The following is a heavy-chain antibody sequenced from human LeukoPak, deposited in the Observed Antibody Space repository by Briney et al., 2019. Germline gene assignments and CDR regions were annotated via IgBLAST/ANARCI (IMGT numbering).Heavy chain of an antibody. J-gene: IGHJ4*02. CDR1: GGSISSYY. Sequence: LETLSLTCTVSGGSISSYYWNWIRQPPGKGLEWIGYIYYSGSTNSSGSTNYNPSLKSRATILVDTSKNQFSLKLPSVTAADTAVYYCGRGGRITMITYWGQGTLVTVSS. CDR3: GRGGRITMITY. D-gene: IGHD3-22*01. V-gene: IGHV4-59*01. CDR2: IYYSGSTNSSGST.